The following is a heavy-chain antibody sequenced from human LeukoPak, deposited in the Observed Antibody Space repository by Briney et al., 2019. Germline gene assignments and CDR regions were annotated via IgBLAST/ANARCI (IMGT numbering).Heavy chain of an antibody. V-gene: IGHV1-2*04. CDR2: INPDGGAT. Sequence: GASVTVSCTTSGYVFISKYIHWMRQTPGEGLEWVGWINPDGGATRYAPKFQDWVTMTSDTSITTVYMELNRLKPDDTAVYYCARDGLSGNSFDYWGQGTLVTVSS. CDR3: ARDGLSGNSFDY. D-gene: IGHD2-15*01. J-gene: IGHJ4*02. CDR1: GYVFISKY.